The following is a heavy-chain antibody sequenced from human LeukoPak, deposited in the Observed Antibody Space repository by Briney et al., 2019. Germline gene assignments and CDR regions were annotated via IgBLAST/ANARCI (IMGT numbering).Heavy chain of an antibody. J-gene: IGHJ6*03. V-gene: IGHV3-66*01. CDR2: IYSGGNT. CDR1: GFTVSRNY. Sequence: GGSLRLSCAASGFTVSRNYMSWVRQAPGKGLECVSVIYSGGNTYYTDSVKGRFTISRDNSKNTLYLQMNSLRAEDTAVYYCAREVYGDYGRYYYYYMDVWGKGTTVTISS. CDR3: AREVYGDYGRYYYYYMDV. D-gene: IGHD4-17*01.